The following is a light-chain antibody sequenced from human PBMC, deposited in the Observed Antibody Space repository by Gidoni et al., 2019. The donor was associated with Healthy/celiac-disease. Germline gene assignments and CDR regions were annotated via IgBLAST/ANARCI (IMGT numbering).Light chain of an antibody. Sequence: DIQMTQSPSSLSASVGDRVTITCQASQDISNYLNWYQQKPGKAPKLLIYDAPNLETGVPSRFSGSGSGTDFTFNISSLQPEDIATYYCQQYDNLPWTFGQGTKVEIK. CDR2: DAP. J-gene: IGKJ1*01. CDR3: QQYDNLPWT. V-gene: IGKV1-33*01. CDR1: QDISNY.